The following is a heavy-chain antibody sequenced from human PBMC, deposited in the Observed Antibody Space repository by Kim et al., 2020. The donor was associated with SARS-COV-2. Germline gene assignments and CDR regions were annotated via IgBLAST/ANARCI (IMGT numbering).Heavy chain of an antibody. V-gene: IGHV4-31*03. CDR1: GGSISSGGYY. J-gene: IGHJ3*02. D-gene: IGHD3-3*01. Sequence: SETLSLTCTVSGGSISSGGYYWSWIRPHPGKGLVWIGYIYYSGSTYYNPSLKSRVTISVDTSKNQFSLKLSSVTAADTAVYYCARVEGITIFGVVIIGAFDIWGQGTMVTVSS. CDR2: IYYSGST. CDR3: ARVEGITIFGVVIIGAFDI.